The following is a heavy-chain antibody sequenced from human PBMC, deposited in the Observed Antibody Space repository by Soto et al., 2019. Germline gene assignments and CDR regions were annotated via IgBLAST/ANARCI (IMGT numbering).Heavy chain of an antibody. J-gene: IGHJ6*03. CDR2: INHSGST. V-gene: IGHV4-34*01. CDR3: ARDPELVPAVYYYYMDV. CDR1: GGSFSGYY. D-gene: IGHD6-6*01. Sequence: SETLSLTCSVYGGSFSGYYWSWIRQPPGKGLEWIGEINHSGSTNYNPSLKSRVTISVDTSKNQFSLKLSSVTAADTAVYYCARDPELVPAVYYYYMDVWGKGTTVTVSS.